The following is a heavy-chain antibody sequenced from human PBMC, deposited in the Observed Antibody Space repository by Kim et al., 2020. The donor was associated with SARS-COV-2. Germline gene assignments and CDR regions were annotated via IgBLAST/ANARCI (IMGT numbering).Heavy chain of an antibody. CDR1: GFTFSGSA. J-gene: IGHJ3*02. D-gene: IGHD1-1*01. CDR2: IRSKANSYAT. CDR3: NSVPATTSTFCDAFD. V-gene: IGHV3-73*01. Sequence: GGSLRLSCAASGFTFSGSAIHWVRQASGKGLAWVGGIRSKANSYATTYAASVRGSFSIARDDSKNTAYLQMKNLKTEDTSVYSCNSVPATTSTFCDAFD.